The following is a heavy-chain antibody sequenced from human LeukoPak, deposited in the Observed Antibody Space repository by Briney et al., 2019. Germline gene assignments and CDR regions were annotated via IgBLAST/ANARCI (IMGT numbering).Heavy chain of an antibody. Sequence: PSETLSLTCTVSGGSISSGGYYWSWIRQHPGKGLEWIGEINHSGSTDYNPSLKSRVTISVDTSRNQFSLKLSSVTAADTAVYYCAREGRPGAYYFDYWGQGTLVTVSS. J-gene: IGHJ4*02. V-gene: IGHV4-31*03. CDR2: INHSGST. CDR3: AREGRPGAYYFDY. CDR1: GGSISSGGYY. D-gene: IGHD1-26*01.